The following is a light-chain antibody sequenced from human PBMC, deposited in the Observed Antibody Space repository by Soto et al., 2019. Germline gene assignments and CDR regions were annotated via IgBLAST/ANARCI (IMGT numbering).Light chain of an antibody. V-gene: IGKV3-20*01. CDR1: QSIDSSY. Sequence: ETVLTQSPGTLSLSPGERATLSCRASQSIDSSYLAWFQQKPGRAPRLLIYGASSRATGIPDRFSGSGSGTDFTLTISRLEPEDFAVYYCQQCGSSPPMYTFGQGTKLEIK. J-gene: IGKJ2*01. CDR2: GAS. CDR3: QQCGSSPPMYT.